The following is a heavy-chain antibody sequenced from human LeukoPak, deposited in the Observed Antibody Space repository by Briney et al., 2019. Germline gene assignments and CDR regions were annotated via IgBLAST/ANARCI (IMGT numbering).Heavy chain of an antibody. CDR2: IYYSGST. J-gene: IGHJ2*01. CDR1: GGSISNYY. V-gene: IGHV4-59*08. CDR3: ARRTYFDL. Sequence: SETLSLTCTVSGGSISNYYWSWVRQPPGKGLEWIGYIYYSGSTTYNPSLKSRVTISVDTSKNQFSLKLSSVTAADTAVYYCARRTYFDLWGRGTRVTVSS.